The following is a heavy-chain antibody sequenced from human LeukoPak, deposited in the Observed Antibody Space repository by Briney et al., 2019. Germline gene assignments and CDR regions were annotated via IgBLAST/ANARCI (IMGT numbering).Heavy chain of an antibody. CDR3: ARDLYYDSSGYDPFDI. CDR2: IYTSGNT. CDR1: GGSISSGGYY. Sequence: PSQTLSLTCTVSGGSISSGGYYWSWIRQPAGKGLEWIGRIYTSGNTNYNPSLKSRATISVDTSKNQFSLKLTSVTAADTAVYYCARDLYYDSSGYDPFDIWGQGTMVTVSS. V-gene: IGHV4-61*02. D-gene: IGHD3-22*01. J-gene: IGHJ3*02.